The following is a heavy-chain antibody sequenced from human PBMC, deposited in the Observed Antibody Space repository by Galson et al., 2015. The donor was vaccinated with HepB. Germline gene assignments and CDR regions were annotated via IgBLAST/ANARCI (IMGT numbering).Heavy chain of an antibody. V-gene: IGHV3-23*01. J-gene: IGHJ4*02. CDR3: AKGRGMILESWFFDY. Sequence: SPRLSCAASGFSFSTYAMNWVRQAPGKGLEWVSTIDNDVVTAFYADSVKGRFTISRDNSKNTVYLQMNNLRGEDTAVYYCAKGRGMILESWFFDYWGQGAPVTVSS. D-gene: IGHD3-16*01. CDR2: IDNDVVTA. CDR1: GFSFSTYA.